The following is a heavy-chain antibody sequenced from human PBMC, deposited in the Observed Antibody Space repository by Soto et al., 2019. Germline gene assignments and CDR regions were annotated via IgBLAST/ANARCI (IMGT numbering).Heavy chain of an antibody. J-gene: IGHJ4*02. CDR2: ISVYTGNT. D-gene: IGHD3-3*01. CDR3: ARDRSDFWSGYSIES. Sequence: ASVKISCKASGYTTTSYGITGVLQAPRQGLLWMGCISVYTGNTNYAQKCEGRDAMTTDASPSTAYSELRSLRSNDMAVYYCARDRSDFWSGYSIESWGQGTVVTV. CDR1: GYTTTSYG. V-gene: IGHV1-18*03.